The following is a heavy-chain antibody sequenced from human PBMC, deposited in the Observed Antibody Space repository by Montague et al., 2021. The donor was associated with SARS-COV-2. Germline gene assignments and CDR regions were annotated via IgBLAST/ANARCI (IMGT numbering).Heavy chain of an antibody. V-gene: IGHV4-34*01. D-gene: IGHD3-22*01. J-gene: IGHJ4*02. CDR2: INHRGTS. CDR1: GGSFSDYY. Sequence: SETLSLTCAVYGGSFSDYYWSWIRQPPGKGLEWIGEINHRGTSKYNPSLKSRVSISLDTPKNQFSLYLSSVTVADTAVYYCARGRQHFNMIVVVMTGGEYYFDYWGQGTLVTVSS. CDR3: ARGRQHFNMIVVVMTGGEYYFDY.